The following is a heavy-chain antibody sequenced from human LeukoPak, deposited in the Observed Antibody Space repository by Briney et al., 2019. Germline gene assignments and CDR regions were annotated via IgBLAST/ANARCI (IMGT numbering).Heavy chain of an antibody. CDR1: GFTFSSYS. CDR3: ARDLTAEDPSY. CDR2: ISSSSSYI. V-gene: IGHV3-21*01. Sequence: GGSLRLSCAASGFTFSSYSMNWVRQAPGKGLEWVSSISSSSSYIYYADSVKGRFTISRDNAKNSLYLQMNSLKAEDTAVYYCARDLTAEDPSYWGQGTLVTVSS. D-gene: IGHD7-27*01. J-gene: IGHJ4*02.